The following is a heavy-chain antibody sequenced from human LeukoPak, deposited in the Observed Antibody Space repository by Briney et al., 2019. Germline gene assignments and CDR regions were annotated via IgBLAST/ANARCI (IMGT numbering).Heavy chain of an antibody. Sequence: GASVKVSCKASGGTFSSYSITWVRQAPGQGLEWMGRIIPILGIANYAQKFQGRVTITADKSTSTAYMELSSLRSEDTAVYYCARSGGSGSYYNDETYYYYGMDVWGQGTTVTVSS. CDR1: GGTFSSYS. V-gene: IGHV1-69*02. CDR2: IIPILGIA. D-gene: IGHD3-10*01. J-gene: IGHJ6*02. CDR3: ARSGGSGSYYNDETYYYYGMDV.